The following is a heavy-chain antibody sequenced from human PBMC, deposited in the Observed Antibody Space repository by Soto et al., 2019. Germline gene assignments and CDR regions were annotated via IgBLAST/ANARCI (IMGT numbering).Heavy chain of an antibody. CDR2: IYYSGST. V-gene: IGHV4-31*03. CDR3: AGDRLGHCSGGSCDYYGMDA. J-gene: IGHJ6*02. CDR1: GGSISSGGYY. Sequence: TLSLTCTVSGGSISSGGYYWSWIRQHPGKGLEWIGYIYYSGSTYYNPSLKSRVTISVDTSKNQFSLKLSSVTAADTAVYYCAGDRLGHCSGGSCDYYGMDAWGQGTTVTVSS. D-gene: IGHD2-15*01.